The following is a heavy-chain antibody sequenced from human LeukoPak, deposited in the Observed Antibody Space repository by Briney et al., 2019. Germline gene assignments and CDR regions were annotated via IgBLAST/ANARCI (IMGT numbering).Heavy chain of an antibody. J-gene: IGHJ4*02. CDR2: INPSGGST. Sequence: ASVKVSCKASGYTFTSYYMHWVRQAPGQGLEWMGIINPSGGSTSYAQKFQGRVTMTRDMSTSTVYMELSSLRSEDTAVYYCARGDYVWGSYRYTLDYWGQGTLVTVSS. CDR1: GYTFTSYY. V-gene: IGHV1-46*01. CDR3: ARGDYVWGSYRYTLDY. D-gene: IGHD3-16*02.